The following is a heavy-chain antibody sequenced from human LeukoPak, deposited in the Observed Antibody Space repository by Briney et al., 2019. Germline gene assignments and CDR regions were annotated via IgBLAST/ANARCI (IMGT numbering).Heavy chain of an antibody. Sequence: GGSLRLSCAASGFTFSSYSMNWVRQAPGKGLEWVSSISSSSSYIYYADSVKGRFTISRDNAKNSLYLQMNSLRAEDTAVYYCARDLGPLRYFDWLPTIPNWFDPWGQGTLVTVSS. V-gene: IGHV3-21*01. CDR3: ARDLGPLRYFDWLPTIPNWFDP. CDR2: ISSSSSYI. D-gene: IGHD3-9*01. CDR1: GFTFSSYS. J-gene: IGHJ5*02.